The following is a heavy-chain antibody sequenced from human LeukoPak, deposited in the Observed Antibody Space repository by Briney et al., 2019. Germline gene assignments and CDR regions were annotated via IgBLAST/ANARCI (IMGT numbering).Heavy chain of an antibody. CDR2: IIPIFGTA. D-gene: IGHD3-22*01. J-gene: IGHJ4*02. CDR3: AREASSGYFFAY. V-gene: IGHV1-69*05. Sequence: GSSVTVSCKASGGTFSSYAISWVRQAAGRGLEWVGGIIPIFGTATYAQRFQGRVTIPTDESTSTASVGLSSLRSEGTAVYYCAREASSGYFFAYGGEGTLVTVP. CDR1: GGTFSSYA.